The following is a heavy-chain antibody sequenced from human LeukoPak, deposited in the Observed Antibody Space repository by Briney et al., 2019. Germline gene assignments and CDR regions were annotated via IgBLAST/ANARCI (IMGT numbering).Heavy chain of an antibody. D-gene: IGHD7-27*01. Sequence: PGGSLRLSCAASGFTFSSYWMHWVRQVPGKGLVWVSRITPDGSTTRYADSVQGRFTISRDNAKNTLYLQMNSLRVEDTAVYYCARDLTGPFDYWGQGTLVTVSS. CDR3: ARDLTGPFDY. CDR2: ITPDGSTT. J-gene: IGHJ4*02. CDR1: GFTFSSYW. V-gene: IGHV3-74*01.